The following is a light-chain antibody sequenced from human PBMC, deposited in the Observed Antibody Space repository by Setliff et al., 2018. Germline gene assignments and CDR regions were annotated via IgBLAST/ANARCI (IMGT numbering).Light chain of an antibody. J-gene: IGKJ1*01. Sequence: TLSLSPGERATLSCRASQSVSSTYLAWYQQKPGQSPRLLIYGASSRATGIPDRFSGSGSGTDFTLSISRLEPEDFAVYYCQQYGSSPKTFGQGTKVDIK. CDR2: GAS. CDR1: QSVSSTY. CDR3: QQYGSSPKT. V-gene: IGKV3-20*01.